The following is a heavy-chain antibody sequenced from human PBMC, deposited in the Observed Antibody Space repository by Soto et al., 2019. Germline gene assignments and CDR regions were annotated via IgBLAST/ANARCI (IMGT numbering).Heavy chain of an antibody. Sequence: EVQLVESGGGLTQPDRSLRLSCAASGFTFDDYAMHWVRQAPGKGLEWVSGVSWNSGSIGYADSVKGRFTISRDNAKNSLYLQINSLRTEDTALYYCAKETQANLGTGGFDYWGQGTLVTVSS. D-gene: IGHD7-27*01. V-gene: IGHV3-9*01. CDR2: VSWNSGSI. J-gene: IGHJ4*02. CDR1: GFTFDDYA. CDR3: AKETQANLGTGGFDY.